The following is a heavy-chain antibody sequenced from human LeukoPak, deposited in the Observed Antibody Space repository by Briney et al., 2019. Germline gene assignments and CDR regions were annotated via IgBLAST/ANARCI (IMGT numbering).Heavy chain of an antibody. CDR2: IDNSGST. J-gene: IGHJ6*02. CDR3: ARAPLYSGGSGWSIYYFYAMDV. D-gene: IGHD6-19*01. V-gene: IGHV4-59*01. Sequence: PSQTLSLTCTVSGGSISSSYWSWVRQPPGKGLEWIGYIDNSGSTNYNPSLKSRVTISLDTPKSQFSLKLSSVTAADTAVYYCARAPLYSGGSGWSIYYFYAMDVWGQRTTVTVSS. CDR1: GGSISSSY.